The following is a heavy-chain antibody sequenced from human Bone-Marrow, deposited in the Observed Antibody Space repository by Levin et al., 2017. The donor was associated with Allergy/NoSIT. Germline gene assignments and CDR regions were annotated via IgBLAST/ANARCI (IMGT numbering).Heavy chain of an antibody. D-gene: IGHD5-18*01. J-gene: IGHJ4*02. CDR1: GFNLDDYV. CDR2: ISWNSGKI. V-gene: IGHV3-9*01. Sequence: GGSLRLSCAASGFNLDDYVMSWVRQVPGKGLEWVSGISWNSGKIYYADSVKGRFTISRDNAKNSLYLQMNSLRAEDTALYYCTKDIFSPTSDYSYGFDYWGQGTLVTVSS. CDR3: TKDIFSPTSDYSYGFDY.